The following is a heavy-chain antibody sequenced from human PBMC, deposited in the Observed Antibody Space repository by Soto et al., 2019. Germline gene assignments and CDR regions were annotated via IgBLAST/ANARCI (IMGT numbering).Heavy chain of an antibody. J-gene: IGHJ6*02. CDR3: ARAYDFWSGYYLRLFYYYGMDV. V-gene: IGHV3-30-3*01. D-gene: IGHD3-3*01. Sequence: QVQLVESGGGVVQPGRSVRLSCAGSGFTFSSYAMHWVRQAPGKGLEWVAVISYDGSNKYYADSVKGRFTISRDNSKNTLYLQMNSLRADDTAVYYCARAYDFWSGYYLRLFYYYGMDVWRQGTTVTVSS. CDR2: ISYDGSNK. CDR1: GFTFSSYA.